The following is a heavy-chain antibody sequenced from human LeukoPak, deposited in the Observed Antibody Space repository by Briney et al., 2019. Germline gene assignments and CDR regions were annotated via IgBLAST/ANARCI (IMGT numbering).Heavy chain of an antibody. CDR3: ARVEEGYGSGRRENYYYYYMDV. V-gene: IGHV4-59*01. D-gene: IGHD3-10*01. CDR1: GGSISSYY. CDR2: TYYSGST. J-gene: IGHJ6*03. Sequence: SETLSLTCTVSGGSISSYYWSWIRQPPGKGLEWIGNTYYSGSTNYNPSLKSRVTISVDTSKNQFSLKLSSVTAADTAVYYCARVEEGYGSGRRENYYYYYMDVWGKGTTVTISS.